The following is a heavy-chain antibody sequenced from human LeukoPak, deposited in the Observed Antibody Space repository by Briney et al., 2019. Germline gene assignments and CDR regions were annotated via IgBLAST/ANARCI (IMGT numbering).Heavy chain of an antibody. CDR3: ARHSIAAAGTDAFDI. CDR2: IYHSGST. CDR1: GGSISSSNW. J-gene: IGHJ3*02. V-gene: IGHV4-4*02. Sequence: SGTLSLTCAVSGGSISSSNWWSWVRQPPGKGLEWIGEIYHSGSTYYNPSLKSRVTISVDTSKNQFSLKLSSVTAADTAVYYCARHSIAAAGTDAFDIWGQGTMVTVSS. D-gene: IGHD6-13*01.